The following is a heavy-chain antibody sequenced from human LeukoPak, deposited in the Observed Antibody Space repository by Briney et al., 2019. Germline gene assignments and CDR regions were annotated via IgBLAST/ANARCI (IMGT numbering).Heavy chain of an antibody. J-gene: IGHJ4*02. CDR2: IYYSGST. CDR1: GGSISSYY. CDR3: ARVGDGYNFDY. D-gene: IGHD5-12*01. Sequence: SETLSLTCTVSGGSISSYYWSWIRQPPGKGPEWIGYIYYSGSTNYNPSLKSRVTISVDTSKNQFSLKLSSVTAADTAVYYCARVGDGYNFDYWGQGTLVTVSS. V-gene: IGHV4-59*01.